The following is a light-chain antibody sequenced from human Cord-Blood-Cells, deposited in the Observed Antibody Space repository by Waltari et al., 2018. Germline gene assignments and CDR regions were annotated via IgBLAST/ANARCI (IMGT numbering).Light chain of an antibody. Sequence: QSALTQPPSASGSPGQSVTISCTGTSSDVGGYNYVSWYQQHPGKAPKLMMYEVSKRPSGVPDGFSGSKSGNTASLTVSGLQAEDEADYYCSSYAGSNNYVFGTGTKVTVL. J-gene: IGLJ1*01. CDR1: SSDVGGYNY. V-gene: IGLV2-8*01. CDR3: SSYAGSNNYV. CDR2: EVS.